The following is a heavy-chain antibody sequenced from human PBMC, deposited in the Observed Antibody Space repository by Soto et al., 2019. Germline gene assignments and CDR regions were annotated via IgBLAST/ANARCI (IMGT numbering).Heavy chain of an antibody. D-gene: IGHD5-12*01. CDR1: GYTFTSYG. CDR3: AREGAYGYSGYGIFDY. Sequence: ASVKVSCKASGYTFTSYGISWVRQAPGQRLEWMGWISAYNGNTSYAQKLQGRVTMTTDTSTSTAYMELRSLRSDDTAVYYCAREGAYGYSGYGIFDYWGQGTLVTVSS. V-gene: IGHV1-18*01. J-gene: IGHJ4*02. CDR2: ISAYNGNT.